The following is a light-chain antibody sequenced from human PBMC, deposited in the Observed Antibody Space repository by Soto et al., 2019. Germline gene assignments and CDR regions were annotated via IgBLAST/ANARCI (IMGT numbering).Light chain of an antibody. CDR1: SSDIGGHNF. J-gene: IGLJ2*01. CDR2: EVN. V-gene: IGLV2-8*01. Sequence: QSVLTQPPSASGSPGQAVTISCTGTSSDIGGHNFVSWYQQHPGKAPKLLIFEVNKRPSGVPDRFSASKSGITASLTVSGLQAEDEAAYFCSSYTGTDNSVIFGGGTQLTVL. CDR3: SSYTGTDNSVI.